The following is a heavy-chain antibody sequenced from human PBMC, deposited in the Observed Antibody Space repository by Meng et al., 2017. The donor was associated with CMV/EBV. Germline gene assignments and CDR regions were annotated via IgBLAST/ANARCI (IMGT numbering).Heavy chain of an antibody. D-gene: IGHD6-13*01. J-gene: IGHJ1*01. V-gene: IGHV3-21*01. Sequence: GESLKISCAASGFTFSSYSMNWVRQAPGKGLEWVSSISSSSSYIYYADSVKGRFTISRDNAKNSLYLQMNSLRAEDTAVYYCARDVSSSWYVEYLQHWGQGTLVTVSS. CDR3: ARDVSSSWYVEYLQH. CDR2: ISSSSSYI. CDR1: GFTFSSYS.